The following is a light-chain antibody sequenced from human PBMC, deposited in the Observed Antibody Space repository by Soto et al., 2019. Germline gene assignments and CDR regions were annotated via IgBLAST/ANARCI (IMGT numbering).Light chain of an antibody. CDR1: QRVSSN. CDR3: QHYNNWAPYN. J-gene: IGKJ2*01. Sequence: EIVMTQSPATLSVSPGERATLSCRASQRVSSNLAWYQQIPGQAPRLLIYGASTRATGIPARFSGSGSGTDFTLTITSLQSEDFAVYYCQHYNNWAPYNFGQGNQLESK. V-gene: IGKV3-15*01. CDR2: GAS.